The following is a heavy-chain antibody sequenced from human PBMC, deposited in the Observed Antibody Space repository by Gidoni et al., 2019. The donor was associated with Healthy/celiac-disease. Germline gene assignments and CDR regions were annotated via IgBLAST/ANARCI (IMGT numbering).Heavy chain of an antibody. CDR2: INHSGST. CDR1: GGSFSGYY. V-gene: IGHV4-34*01. J-gene: IGHJ4*02. CDR3: ARGRRGATPSSKDY. Sequence: QVQLQQWGAGLLKPSETLSLTCAVYGGSFSGYYWSWIRQPPGKGLEWIGEINHSGSTNYNPSLKSRVTISVDTSKNQFSLKLSSVTAADTAVYYCARGRRGATPSSKDYWGQGTLVTVSS. D-gene: IGHD1-26*01.